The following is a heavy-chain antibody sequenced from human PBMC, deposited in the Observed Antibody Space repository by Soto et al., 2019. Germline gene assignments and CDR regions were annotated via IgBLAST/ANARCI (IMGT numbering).Heavy chain of an antibody. Sequence: GGPLRPSGAASELTFSNYSRHWVGRPQGKGRQWLAVIAYDGNNKYYADSAEGRFTISRDNSKSKVYLRMNSLRLEDTAVYYCARGPSYSDYYFDYWGQGTLVT. V-gene: IGHV3-30*03. CDR3: ARGPSYSDYYFDY. J-gene: IGHJ4*02. D-gene: IGHD4-17*01. CDR1: ELTFSNYS. CDR2: IAYDGNNK.